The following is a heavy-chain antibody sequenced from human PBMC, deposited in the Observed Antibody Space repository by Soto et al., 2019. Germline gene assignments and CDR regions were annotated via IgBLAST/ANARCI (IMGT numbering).Heavy chain of an antibody. D-gene: IGHD3-22*01. CDR1: GDSVSSNRAA. CDR3: AGLPSSSYCDFDY. Sequence: SQTLSLTCAITGDSVSSNRAAWNWIRQSQLRVLEWLGRTYYRSGWYTEYAVSVKSRITINPDTSKNQFCLQLNSVTREDKAVYCCAGLPSSSYCDFDYWDQGALLNVSS. CDR2: TYYRSGWYT. V-gene: IGHV6-1*01. J-gene: IGHJ4*02.